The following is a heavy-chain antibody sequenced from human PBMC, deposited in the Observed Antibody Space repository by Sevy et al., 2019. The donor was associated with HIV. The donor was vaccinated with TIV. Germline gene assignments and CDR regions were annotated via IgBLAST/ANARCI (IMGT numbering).Heavy chain of an antibody. J-gene: IGHJ6*02. V-gene: IGHV3-30*03. CDR2: ILYRGDQT. CDR1: GFIFGDYD. CDR3: VAEPPSGGHGNYHYGLDL. D-gene: IGHD3-16*01. Sequence: GGSLRLSCTVSGFIFGDYDMHWVRQAPGKGLEWVSLILYRGDQTFYGESVKGRSTISRDNAKNTLYIQMSRLRHEDTAVYYCVAEPPSGGHGNYHYGLDLWGQGTTVTVSS.